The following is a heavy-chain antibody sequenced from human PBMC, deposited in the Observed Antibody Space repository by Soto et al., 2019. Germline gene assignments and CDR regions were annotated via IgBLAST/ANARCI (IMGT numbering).Heavy chain of an antibody. CDR3: AHGLGYSNGWQYFHT. CDR1: GFSLTTTAVG. J-gene: IGHJ1*01. D-gene: IGHD6-19*01. Sequence: QITLKESGPTLVKPTQTLTLTCTFSGFSLTTTAVGVGWIRQPPGQALEWLALIYWDENKRYSPSLKSRLTITKDTSKNQVVLTMTNMDPVDTATYFCAHGLGYSNGWQYFHTWGQGTLVTVSS. V-gene: IGHV2-5*02. CDR2: IYWDENK.